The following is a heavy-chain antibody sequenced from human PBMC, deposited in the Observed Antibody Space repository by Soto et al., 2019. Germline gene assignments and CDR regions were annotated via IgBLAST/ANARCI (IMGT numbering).Heavy chain of an antibody. CDR1: GFTFSSYG. V-gene: IGHV3-33*01. CDR3: ARYYYDSSGYYPL. Sequence: QVQLVESGGGVVQPGRSLRLSCAASGFTFSSYGMHWVRQAPGKGLEWVAVIWSDGSNKYYADSVKGRFTISRDNSKNTLYVQMNSLRAEDTAVYYCARYYYDSSGYYPLWGQGTLVTVSS. D-gene: IGHD3-22*01. CDR2: IWSDGSNK. J-gene: IGHJ4*02.